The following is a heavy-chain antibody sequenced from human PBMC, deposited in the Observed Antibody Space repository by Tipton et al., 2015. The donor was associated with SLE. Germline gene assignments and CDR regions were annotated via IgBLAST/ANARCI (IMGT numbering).Heavy chain of an antibody. CDR2: IKEDGSRR. Sequence: SLRLSCAASGFTFSTNWMTWVRQAPGRGLEWVANIKEDGSRRDYVDSVKGRFTISRDNAKNSLYLQMNSLSAEDTAVYYCARGTGTPGFDIWGQGTMVTVSS. CDR3: ARGTGTPGFDI. V-gene: IGHV3-7*01. J-gene: IGHJ3*02. CDR1: GFTFSTNW. D-gene: IGHD1/OR15-1a*01.